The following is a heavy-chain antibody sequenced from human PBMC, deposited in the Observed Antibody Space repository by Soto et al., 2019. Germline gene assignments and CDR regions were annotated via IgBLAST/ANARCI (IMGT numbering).Heavy chain of an antibody. CDR1: GFTFDDYA. CDR2: ISGSGGST. CDR3: AKDNSVYDFWSGYLRGYYGMDV. V-gene: IGHV3-23*04. D-gene: IGHD3-3*01. J-gene: IGHJ6*02. Sequence: EVQLVESGGGLVQPGRSLRLSCAASGFTFDDYAMHWVRQAPGKGLEWVSGISGSGGSTYYADSVKGRFTISRDNSKNTLYLQMNSLRAEDTAVYYCAKDNSVYDFWSGYLRGYYGMDVWGQGTTVTVSS.